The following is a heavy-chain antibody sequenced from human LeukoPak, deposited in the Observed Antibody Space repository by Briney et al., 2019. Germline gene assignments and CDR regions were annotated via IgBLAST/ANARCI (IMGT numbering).Heavy chain of an antibody. J-gene: IGHJ3*02. D-gene: IGHD6-13*01. CDR2: IKRDGSEE. V-gene: IGHV3-7*04. CDR3: ARDPYSNFFGAFDI. Sequence: GGSLRLSCVASKFTFSSYWMSWVRQAPGKGLEWVANIKRDGSEEYYVDSVKGRFTISRDNAKNSLYLQMNSLRAEGTAVYYCARDPYSNFFGAFDIWGQGTMVTVSS. CDR1: KFTFSSYW.